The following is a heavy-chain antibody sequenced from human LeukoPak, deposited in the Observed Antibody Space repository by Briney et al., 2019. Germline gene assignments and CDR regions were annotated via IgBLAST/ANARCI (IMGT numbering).Heavy chain of an antibody. J-gene: IGHJ6*03. V-gene: IGHV4-34*01. CDR3: ARLGDIVVVPAALDGQTYYMDV. CDR1: GGSFSGYY. Sequence: SETLPLTCAVYGGSFSGYYWSWIRQPPGKGLEWIGEINHSGSTNYNPSLKSRVTISVDTSKNQFSLKLSSVTAADTAAYYCARLGDIVVVPAALDGQTYYMDVWGKGTTVTVSS. D-gene: IGHD2-2*01. CDR2: INHSGST.